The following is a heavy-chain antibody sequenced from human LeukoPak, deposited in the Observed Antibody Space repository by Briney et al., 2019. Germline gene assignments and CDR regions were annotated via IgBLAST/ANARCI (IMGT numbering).Heavy chain of an antibody. CDR1: GFNFSSYA. Sequence: GGSLRLSRAASGFNFSSYAMSWARLAPGKGLEWVSTISGSGDTTYYADSVRGRFTVSRDNSKNTLYLQMNSLRAENTAVYYCARTPQKYCSSTTCYPDYWGQGTLVTVSS. V-gene: IGHV3-23*01. CDR2: ISGSGDTT. J-gene: IGHJ4*02. D-gene: IGHD2-2*01. CDR3: ARTPQKYCSSTTCYPDY.